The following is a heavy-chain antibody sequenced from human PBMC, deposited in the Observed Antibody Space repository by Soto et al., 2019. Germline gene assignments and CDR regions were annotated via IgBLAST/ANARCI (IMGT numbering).Heavy chain of an antibody. V-gene: IGHV3-15*01. J-gene: IGHJ5*02. CDR3: TTDLWRIAVVVGSTGYFDP. CDR1: GFTFSDAW. D-gene: IGHD2-15*01. Sequence: GSLRLSWAAYGFTFSDAWMSWVRKAPGKGLDWVGRIKSKSDGGTTEYAAPVRGRFTISRDDSKNTLYLQMNSLKTEDTAVYYCTTDLWRIAVVVGSTGYFDPWGQGTPVTVSS. CDR2: IKSKSDGGTT.